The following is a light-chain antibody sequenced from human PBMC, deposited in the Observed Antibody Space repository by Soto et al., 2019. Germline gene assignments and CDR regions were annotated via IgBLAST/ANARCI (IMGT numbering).Light chain of an antibody. CDR2: SAS. CDR1: QDIGTY. CDR3: QQYFKLRT. J-gene: IGKJ1*01. Sequence: AIQMTQSPSSLSASAGDRVTITCRASQDIGTYLVWYQQKPGKAPNLLIYSASTLHSGGPSRFSGSGAGTVFTLTISSLQSEDSATYYGQQYFKLRTFGQGTKVEVK. V-gene: IGKV1-8*01.